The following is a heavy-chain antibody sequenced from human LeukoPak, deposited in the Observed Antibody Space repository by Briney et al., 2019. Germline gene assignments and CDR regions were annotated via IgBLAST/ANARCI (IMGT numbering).Heavy chain of an antibody. CDR3: ARGEGASFDY. CDR2: ISSGSGYI. J-gene: IGHJ4*02. V-gene: IGHV3-21*01. CDR1: RFTFSSYS. D-gene: IGHD1-26*01. Sequence: GGSLRLSCAASRFTFSSYSMSWVRQAPGKGLEWVSSISSGSGYIYYADSVKGRFTISRDNAKNSLYLQMNSLRAEDTAVYYCARGEGASFDYWGQGTLVTVSS.